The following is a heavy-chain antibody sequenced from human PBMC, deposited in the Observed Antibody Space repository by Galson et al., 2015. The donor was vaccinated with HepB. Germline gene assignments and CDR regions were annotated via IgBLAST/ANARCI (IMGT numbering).Heavy chain of an antibody. J-gene: IGHJ6*02. CDR3: ARAGIAVAGSWFYYGMDV. Sequence: SLRLSCAASGFTFSTYSMTWVRQAPGKGLEWVSSISSSSYIYYADSVKGRFTISRDNAKNSLYLQMNSLRAEDTAVYYCARAGIAVAGSWFYYGMDVWGQGTTVTVSS. V-gene: IGHV3-21*01. CDR1: GFTFSTYS. CDR2: ISSSSYI. D-gene: IGHD6-13*01.